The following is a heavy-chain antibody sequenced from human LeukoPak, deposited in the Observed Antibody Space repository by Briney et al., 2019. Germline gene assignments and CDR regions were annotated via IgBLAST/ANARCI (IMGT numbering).Heavy chain of an antibody. V-gene: IGHV4-59*01. J-gene: IGHJ3*02. Sequence: SETLSLTCTVSGGSISTNYWSWIRQPPGKGLEWIGNIFNSGRNNYNPSLRSRVTMSVDTSKNQFSLSLSSVTAADTAVYYCARDPDTYYYDSSSDAFDIWGQGTMVTVSS. CDR2: IFNSGRN. CDR3: ARDPDTYYYDSSSDAFDI. D-gene: IGHD3-22*01. CDR1: GGSISTNY.